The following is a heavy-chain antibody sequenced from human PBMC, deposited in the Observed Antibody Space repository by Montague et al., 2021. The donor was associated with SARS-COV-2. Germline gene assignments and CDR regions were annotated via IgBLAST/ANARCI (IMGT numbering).Heavy chain of an antibody. CDR1: GFTFSSYA. V-gene: IGHV3-23*01. J-gene: IGHJ4*02. CDR3: AKDPHYDFWSGYYFDY. D-gene: IGHD3-3*01. Sequence: RLSWSASGFTFSSYAMSWVRQAPGKGLEWVSAISGSGGSTYYADSVKGRFTISRDNSKNTLYLQMNSLRAEDTAVYYCAKDPHYDFWSGYYFDYWGQGTLVTVSS. CDR2: ISGSGGST.